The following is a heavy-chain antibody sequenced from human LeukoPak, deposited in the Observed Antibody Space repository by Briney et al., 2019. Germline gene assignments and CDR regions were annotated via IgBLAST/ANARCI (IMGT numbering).Heavy chain of an antibody. CDR1: GFTFSSYA. CDR3: AKDQGHGYVHYGSATQFY. V-gene: IGHV3-23*01. J-gene: IGHJ1*01. CDR2: IVGSGGTT. Sequence: PGGSLRLSCAASGFTFSSYAMSWVRQAPGKGLQWVSAIVGSGGTTHYADSVKGRFTISRDNSKNTPYLQMNSLRAEDTAIYYCAKDQGHGYVHYGSATQFYRGQGALVTVSS. D-gene: IGHD5-12*01.